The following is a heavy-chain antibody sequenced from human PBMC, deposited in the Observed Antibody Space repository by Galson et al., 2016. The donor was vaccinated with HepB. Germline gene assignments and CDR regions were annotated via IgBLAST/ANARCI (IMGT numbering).Heavy chain of an antibody. V-gene: IGHV4-30-4*01. CDR3: ARLWRLNWNDPWHFDY. Sequence: TLSLTCTVSGDSIGSGDYYWTWIRQHPGKGLEWIGYIYNSGITYYKSSLKSRVTISVDKSKNQFSLKLSSVTASDTAVYYCARLWRLNWNDPWHFDYWGQGTLVIVSS. J-gene: IGHJ4*02. CDR1: GDSIGSGDYY. D-gene: IGHD1-1*01. CDR2: IYNSGIT.